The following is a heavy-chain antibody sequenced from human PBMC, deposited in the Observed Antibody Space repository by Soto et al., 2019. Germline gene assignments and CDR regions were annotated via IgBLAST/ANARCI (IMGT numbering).Heavy chain of an antibody. J-gene: IGHJ4*02. CDR1: YASINNYH. CDR3: AREGYNFGPFDY. CDR2: IYYTGIT. Sequence: SETLSLTCTVSYASINNYHWTWIRQPPGKGLEWIAYIYYTGITNFNPSLKSRVTISIDTSKNQFSLKFNSVTAADTAVYYCAREGYNFGPFDYWGQGALVTVS. V-gene: IGHV4-59*01. D-gene: IGHD5-18*01.